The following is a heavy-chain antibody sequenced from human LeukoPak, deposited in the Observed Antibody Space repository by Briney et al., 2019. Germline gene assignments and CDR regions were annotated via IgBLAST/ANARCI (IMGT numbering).Heavy chain of an antibody. CDR1: GFTFSSYE. J-gene: IGHJ4*02. V-gene: IGHV3-48*03. CDR3: ARVHCSGGSCHPPSDFDY. Sequence: GGSLRLSCAASGFTFSSYEMNWVRQAPGKGLEWLSYISSFSSTIYYADSVMGRFTISRDNDKNSLYLQMNSLRAEDTAVYYCARVHCSGGSCHPPSDFDYWGQGTLVTVSS. CDR2: ISSFSSTI. D-gene: IGHD2-15*01.